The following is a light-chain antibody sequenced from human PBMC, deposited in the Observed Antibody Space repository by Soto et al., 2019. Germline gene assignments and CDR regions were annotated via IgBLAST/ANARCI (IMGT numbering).Light chain of an antibody. V-gene: IGKV3-11*01. CDR1: QTVSSY. CDR3: QQRSTSIT. J-gene: IGKJ5*01. Sequence: IVLTQSPATLSLWPGETATLSCRASQTVSSYLSWYQHKPGQAPRLLIYDASKRAPGIPARFSGSGSGTDFPLTSSSLEPEDFAVYYCQQRSTSITFGQGTRLE. CDR2: DAS.